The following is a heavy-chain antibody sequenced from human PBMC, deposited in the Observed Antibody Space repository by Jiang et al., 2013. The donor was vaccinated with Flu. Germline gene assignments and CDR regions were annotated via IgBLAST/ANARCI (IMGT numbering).Heavy chain of an antibody. J-gene: IGHJ6*02. Sequence: TLTCTFSGFSLSTSGMCVSWIRQPPGKALEWLALIDWDDDKYYSTSLKTRLTISKDTSKNQVVLTMTNMDPVDTATYYCARIRFVDTAMVTRTPGLDYGMDVWGQGTTVTVSS. CDR2: IDWDDDK. D-gene: IGHD5-18*01. CDR3: ARIRFVDTAMVTRTPGLDYGMDV. CDR1: GFSLSTSGMC. V-gene: IGHV2-70*01.